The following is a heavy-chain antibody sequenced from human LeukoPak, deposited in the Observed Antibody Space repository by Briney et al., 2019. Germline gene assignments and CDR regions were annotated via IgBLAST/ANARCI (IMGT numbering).Heavy chain of an antibody. CDR3: ARSVRYQLLYWFDP. D-gene: IGHD2-2*01. CDR1: EFTFDDYG. J-gene: IGHJ5*02. Sequence: SGGSLRLSCAASEFTFDDYGMSWVRQAPGKGLEWVSGINWNGGSTGYADSVKGRFTISRDNAKNSLYLQMNSLRAEDTALYYCARSVRYQLLYWFDPWGQGTLVTVSS. CDR2: INWNGGST. V-gene: IGHV3-20*04.